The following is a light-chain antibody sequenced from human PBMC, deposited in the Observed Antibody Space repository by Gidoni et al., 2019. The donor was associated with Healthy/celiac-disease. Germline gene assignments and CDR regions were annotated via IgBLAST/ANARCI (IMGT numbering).Light chain of an antibody. J-gene: IGKJ1*01. CDR1: QRVSCN. CDR2: GAS. Sequence: EIVMTQSPATLSVSPGERATRSCRASQRVSCNLAGYQQNPGQAHRLLIYGASTRATGIPARFSGSGSGTEFTLTISSLQSEDFAVYYCQQYNNWPPWTFGQGTKVEIK. CDR3: QQYNNWPPWT. V-gene: IGKV3-15*01.